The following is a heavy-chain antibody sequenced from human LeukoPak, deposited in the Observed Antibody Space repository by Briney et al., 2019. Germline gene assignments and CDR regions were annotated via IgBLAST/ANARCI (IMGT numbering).Heavy chain of an antibody. CDR3: ARADEVLLWFGDLDY. J-gene: IGHJ4*02. CDR1: GYTFTGYY. D-gene: IGHD3-10*01. CDR2: INPNSGGT. V-gene: IGHV1-2*06. Sequence: ASAKVSCKASGYTFTGYYMHWVRQAPGQGLEWMGRINPNSGGTNYAQKFQGRVTMTRDTSISTAYMELSRLRSDDTAVYYCARADEVLLWFGDLDYWGQGTLVTVSS.